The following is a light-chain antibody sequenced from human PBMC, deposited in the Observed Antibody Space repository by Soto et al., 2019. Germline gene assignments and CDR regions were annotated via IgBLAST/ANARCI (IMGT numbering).Light chain of an antibody. V-gene: IGLV1-44*01. J-gene: IGLJ7*01. CDR3: ATWDDRLNGPV. CDR2: SNN. Sequence: QPVLTQPPSASGTPGQRVTISCSGSRSNIGSNAVNWYQHLPGTAPKLLISSNNQRPSGVPDRFSGSKSGTSASLAISGLQSEDEADYFCATWDDRLNGPVFGGGTQLTVL. CDR1: RSNIGSNA.